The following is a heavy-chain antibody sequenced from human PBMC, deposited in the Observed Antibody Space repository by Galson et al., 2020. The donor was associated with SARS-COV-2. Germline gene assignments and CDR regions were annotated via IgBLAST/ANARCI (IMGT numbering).Heavy chain of an antibody. D-gene: IGHD3-22*01. CDR2: INHSGST. V-gene: IGHV4-34*01. J-gene: IGHJ4*02. Sequence: SETLSLTCAVYGGSFSGYYWSWIRQPPGKGLEWIGEINHSGSTNYNPSLKSRVTISVDTSKNQFSLKLSSVTAADTAVYYCARAGRYYYDSSGYYYWGQGTRVTVSS. CDR3: ARAGRYYYDSSGYYY. CDR1: GGSFSGYY.